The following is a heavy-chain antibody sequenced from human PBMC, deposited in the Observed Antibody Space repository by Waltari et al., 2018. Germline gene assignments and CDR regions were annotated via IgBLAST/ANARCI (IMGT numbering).Heavy chain of an antibody. V-gene: IGHV3-74*01. CDR2: INSDGIST. Sequence: EVQLDESGGGLVQPGGSLRLSCSASGFTFTRYLMNWVRQAPGKGLVWVPRINSDGISTTYADSVTGRFTISRDNAKNTVYLQMNSLRVEDTAVYYCTRALWLGELYDYWGQGTLVTVSS. CDR1: GFTFTRYL. CDR3: TRALWLGELYDY. J-gene: IGHJ4*02. D-gene: IGHD3-10*01.